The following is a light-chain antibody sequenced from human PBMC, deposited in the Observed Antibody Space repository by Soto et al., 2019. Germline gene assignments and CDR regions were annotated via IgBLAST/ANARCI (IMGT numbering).Light chain of an antibody. CDR1: SSDVGGHNS. J-gene: IGLJ2*01. CDR3: GSYTDSNTVV. Sequence: QSALTQPASVSGSPGQSITISCTGSSSDVGGHNSISWYQHHPVKAPKLILYDVKNRPSGVSDRFSGSKSGNTASLTISGLQAEDEADYYCGSYTDSNTVVFGGGTKVTVL. CDR2: DVK. V-gene: IGLV2-14*03.